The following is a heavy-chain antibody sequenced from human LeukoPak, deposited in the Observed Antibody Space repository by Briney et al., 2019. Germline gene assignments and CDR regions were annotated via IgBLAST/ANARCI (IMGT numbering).Heavy chain of an antibody. J-gene: IGHJ4*02. V-gene: IGHV1-2*02. Sequence: ASVKVSCKASGYTFTSYYMHWVRQAPGQGLEWMGWINPNSGGTNYAQKFQGRVTMTRDTSISTAYMELSRLRSDDTAVYYCARDLASGNIVVVPVSIGYWGQGTLVTVSS. CDR3: ARDLASGNIVVVPVSIGY. CDR2: INPNSGGT. D-gene: IGHD2-2*01. CDR1: GYTFTSYY.